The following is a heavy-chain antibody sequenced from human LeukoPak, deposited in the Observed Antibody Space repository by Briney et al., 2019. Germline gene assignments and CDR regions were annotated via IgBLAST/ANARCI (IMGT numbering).Heavy chain of an antibody. V-gene: IGHV3-53*01. CDR1: GFTVSSNY. Sequence: GGSLRLSCAASGFTVSSNYMSWVRQAPGKGLGWVSVIYSGGSTYYADSVKGRFTISRDNSKNTLYLQMNSLRAEDTAVYYCARDLRGGYNAFDIWGQGTMVTVSS. CDR2: IYSGGST. D-gene: IGHD5-12*01. CDR3: ARDLRGGYNAFDI. J-gene: IGHJ3*02.